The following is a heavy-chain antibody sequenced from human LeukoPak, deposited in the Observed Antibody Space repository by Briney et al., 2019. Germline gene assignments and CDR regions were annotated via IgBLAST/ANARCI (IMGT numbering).Heavy chain of an antibody. Sequence: GGSLRLSCAASGFTFSSYWMHWVRQAPGKGLVWVSRINSDGSSTSYADSVKGRFTISRDNAKNSLYLQMNSLRAEDTAVYYCARDQGSSSDIVDYWGQGTLVTVSS. V-gene: IGHV3-74*01. CDR2: INSDGSST. CDR1: GFTFSSYW. J-gene: IGHJ4*02. CDR3: ARDQGSSSDIVDY. D-gene: IGHD6-6*01.